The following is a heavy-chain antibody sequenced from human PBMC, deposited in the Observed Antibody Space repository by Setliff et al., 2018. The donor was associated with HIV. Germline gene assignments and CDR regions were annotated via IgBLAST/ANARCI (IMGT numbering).Heavy chain of an antibody. CDR3: ARAGDGSPFYYYYYMDV. CDR2: IYYSGST. Sequence: PSETLSLTCTVSGGSISNYYWSWIRQPPGKGLQWIGYIYYSGSTNYSPSLKSRVTISVDTSKNQFSLKLSSMTAADTAVYYCARAGDGSPFYYYYYMDVWGKGTTVTVSS. V-gene: IGHV4-59*01. J-gene: IGHJ6*03. D-gene: IGHD1-26*01. CDR1: GGSISNYY.